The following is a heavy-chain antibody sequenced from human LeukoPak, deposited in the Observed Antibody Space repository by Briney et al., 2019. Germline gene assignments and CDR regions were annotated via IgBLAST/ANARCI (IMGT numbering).Heavy chain of an antibody. J-gene: IGHJ4*02. Sequence: GRSLRLSCAASGFTFDDYAMHWVRQAPGKGLEWVSGISWNSGSIGYADSVKGRLTISRDNAKNSLYLQMNSLRAEDMALYYCAKDSSGWSTGVDYWGQGTLVTVSS. CDR3: AKDSSGWSTGVDY. V-gene: IGHV3-9*03. CDR2: ISWNSGSI. D-gene: IGHD6-19*01. CDR1: GFTFDDYA.